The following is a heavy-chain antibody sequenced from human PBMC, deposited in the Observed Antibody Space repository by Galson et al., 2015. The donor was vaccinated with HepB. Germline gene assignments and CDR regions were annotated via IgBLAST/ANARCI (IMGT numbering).Heavy chain of an antibody. CDR3: AKDRCCSSTSPPLIWGN. D-gene: IGHD2-2*01. CDR2: ISAGGGST. J-gene: IGHJ4*02. CDR1: GFTFSTYA. Sequence: SLRLSCAASGFTFSTYAMSWVRQAPGKGLEWVSVISAGGGSTYYADSVKGRFTISRDNSKNTLNLQMNSLRAEDTAVYYCAKDRCCSSTSPPLIWGNWGPGTLVTVSS. V-gene: IGHV3-23*01.